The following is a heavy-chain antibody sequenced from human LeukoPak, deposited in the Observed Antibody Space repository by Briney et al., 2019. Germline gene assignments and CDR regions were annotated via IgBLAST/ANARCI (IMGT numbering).Heavy chain of an antibody. CDR1: GYSISSGYY. D-gene: IGHD3-16*01. V-gene: IGHV4-38-2*02. CDR2: IYHSGST. J-gene: IGHJ3*02. CDR3: ARGGGPLKGFDI. Sequence: SETLSLTCTVSGYSISSGYYWGWIRQPPGKGLEWIGSIYHSGSTYYNPSLKSRVTISVDTSKNQFSLKLSSVTAADTAVYYCARGGGPLKGFDIWAKGQWSPSLQ.